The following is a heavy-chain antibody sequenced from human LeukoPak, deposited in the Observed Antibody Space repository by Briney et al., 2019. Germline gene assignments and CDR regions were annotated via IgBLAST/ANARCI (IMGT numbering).Heavy chain of an antibody. Sequence: GGSLRLSCAASGFTFSTYAMSWVRQAPGKGLEWVSTISGSGGSTYYADSVKGRFTISRDNSKNTLYLQMNSLRTEDTAVYYCANIGYCGYDWDYWGQGTLVTVSS. D-gene: IGHD5-12*01. CDR2: ISGSGGST. J-gene: IGHJ4*02. CDR1: GFTFSTYA. V-gene: IGHV3-23*01. CDR3: ANIGYCGYDWDY.